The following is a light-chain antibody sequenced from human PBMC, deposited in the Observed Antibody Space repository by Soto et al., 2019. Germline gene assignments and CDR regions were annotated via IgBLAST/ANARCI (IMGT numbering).Light chain of an antibody. V-gene: IGKV3-15*01. CDR2: GAS. CDR3: QQYHNWPPYT. J-gene: IGKJ2*01. Sequence: EIVMTQSPATLSVSPGDRATFSCRASQSVTTNLAWYQQKPGQAPRLLIYGASTRATGIPARFSGSGSGTEFTLTISSLQSEEFAVYYCQQYHNWPPYTFGQGTKLEIK. CDR1: QSVTTN.